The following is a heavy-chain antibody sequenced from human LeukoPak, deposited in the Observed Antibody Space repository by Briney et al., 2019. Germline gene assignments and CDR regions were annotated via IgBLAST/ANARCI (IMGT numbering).Heavy chain of an antibody. CDR1: GYTFTNHY. D-gene: IGHD3-10*01. V-gene: IGHV1-18*04. J-gene: IGHJ3*02. Sequence: ASVKVSCKASGYTFTNHYINWVRQAPGQGLGWMGWISAYNGNTKYAQNLQGRVTLTTDTSTTTAYMELRSLRSDDTAVYYCARALYGSGTYYHGFDIWGQGTMVTVSS. CDR2: ISAYNGNT. CDR3: ARALYGSGTYYHGFDI.